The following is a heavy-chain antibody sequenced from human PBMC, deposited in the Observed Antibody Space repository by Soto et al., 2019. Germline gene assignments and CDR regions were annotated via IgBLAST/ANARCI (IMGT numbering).Heavy chain of an antibody. CDR3: AKQVGTTTVTPDFDY. J-gene: IGHJ4*02. D-gene: IGHD4-17*01. Sequence: PSETLSLTCTVSGGSISSYYWSWIRQPPGKGLEWIGYIYYSGSTNYNPSLKSRVTISVDTSKNQFSLKLSSVTAADTAVYYCAKQVGTTTVTPDFDYWGQGTLVTVSS. CDR1: GGSISSYY. CDR2: IYYSGST. V-gene: IGHV4-59*08.